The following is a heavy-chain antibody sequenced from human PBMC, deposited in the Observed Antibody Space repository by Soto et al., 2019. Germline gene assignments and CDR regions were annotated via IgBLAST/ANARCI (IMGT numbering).Heavy chain of an antibody. V-gene: IGHV4-30-2*01. D-gene: IGHD2-2*01. Sequence: SETLSLTCAVSGGSISSGGYSWSWIRQPPGKGLEWIGYIYHSGSTYYNPSLKNRATISVDRSKNQFSLKLSSVTAADTAVYYCARGSSRTGVFDYWGQGTLVTVSS. CDR3: ARGSSRTGVFDY. CDR2: IYHSGST. CDR1: GGSISSGGYS. J-gene: IGHJ4*02.